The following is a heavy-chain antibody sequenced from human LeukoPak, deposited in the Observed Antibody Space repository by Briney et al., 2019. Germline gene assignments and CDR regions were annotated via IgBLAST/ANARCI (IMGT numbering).Heavy chain of an antibody. CDR2: ISSSRSYI. Sequence: PGGSLRLSCAASGFTFSNYSMNWVRQAPGKGLEWVSFISSSRSYIYYADSVKGRFTISRDNAKNSLYLQMNSLRAEDTAVYYCARDLGQYYDTSDNWFDPWGQGTLVTVSS. CDR3: ARDLGQYYDTSDNWFDP. CDR1: GFTFSNYS. J-gene: IGHJ5*02. V-gene: IGHV3-21*01. D-gene: IGHD3-22*01.